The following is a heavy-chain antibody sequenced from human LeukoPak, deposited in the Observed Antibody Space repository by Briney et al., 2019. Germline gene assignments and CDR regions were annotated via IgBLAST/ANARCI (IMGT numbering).Heavy chain of an antibody. D-gene: IGHD5-18*01. CDR3: ARRVAGYSYGLQYFDY. J-gene: IGHJ4*02. Sequence: SETLSLTCTVSGGSISSYYWSWIRQPPGKGLEWIGYIYTSGSTNYNPSLKSRVTISVDTSKNQFSLKLSSVTAADTAVYYCARRVAGYSYGLQYFDYWGQGTLVTVSS. V-gene: IGHV4-4*09. CDR1: GGSISSYY. CDR2: IYTSGST.